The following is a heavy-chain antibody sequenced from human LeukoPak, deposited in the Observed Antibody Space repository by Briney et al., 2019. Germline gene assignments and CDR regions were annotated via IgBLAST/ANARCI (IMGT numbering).Heavy chain of an antibody. Sequence: SKTLSLTCTVSGASISSYYWGWIRQPPGKGLEWIANVYYDGSTYYSPSLKSRVTISIDTSKNQFSLKLSSVTAADTAVYYCASDANGWVFDYWGQGTLVTVSS. CDR2: VYYDGST. CDR1: GASISSYY. V-gene: IGHV4-59*04. D-gene: IGHD6-19*01. J-gene: IGHJ4*02. CDR3: ASDANGWVFDY.